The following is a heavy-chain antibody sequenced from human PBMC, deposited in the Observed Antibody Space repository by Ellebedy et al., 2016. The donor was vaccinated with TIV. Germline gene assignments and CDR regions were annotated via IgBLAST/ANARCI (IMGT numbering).Heavy chain of an antibody. Sequence: SETLSLTXTVSGGSISSDYWNWIRQPPGKGLEWIGFIYYSGRTNYNPSLKSRVTISVDTSKNQLSLKLNSVTAADTAVYYCARKRDGSYIDYWGQGTLVTVSS. CDR3: ARKRDGSYIDY. V-gene: IGHV4-59*01. CDR2: IYYSGRT. D-gene: IGHD2-15*01. CDR1: GGSISSDY. J-gene: IGHJ4*02.